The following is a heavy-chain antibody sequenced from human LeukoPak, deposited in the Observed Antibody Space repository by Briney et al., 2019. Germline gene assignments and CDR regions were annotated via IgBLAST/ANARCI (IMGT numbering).Heavy chain of an antibody. D-gene: IGHD3-22*01. CDR1: GYSFTSYW. CDR3: ARGHDSSGSDFDY. J-gene: IGHJ4*02. Sequence: GESLKISCKGSGYSFTSYWIGWVRQMPRKGLEWMGIIYPGDSDTRYGPSFQGQVTISADKSISTAYLQWSSLKASDTAMYYCARGHDSSGSDFDYWGQGTLVTVSS. V-gene: IGHV5-51*01. CDR2: IYPGDSDT.